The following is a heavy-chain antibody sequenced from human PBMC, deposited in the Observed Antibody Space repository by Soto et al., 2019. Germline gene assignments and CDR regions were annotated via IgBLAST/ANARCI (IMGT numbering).Heavy chain of an antibody. Sequence: ASVKVSCKASGYIFTAYSMHWVRQAPGQGLEWMGVVNPSGGSTNYAQKFQGRITMTRDTSTSTVYMDLSSLTSEDTAVYYCAREENCSDGICYSEYFKRWGQGTLVTVSS. J-gene: IGHJ1*01. CDR3: AREENCSDGICYSEYFKR. CDR2: VNPSGGST. CDR1: GYIFTAYS. D-gene: IGHD2-15*01. V-gene: IGHV1-46*01.